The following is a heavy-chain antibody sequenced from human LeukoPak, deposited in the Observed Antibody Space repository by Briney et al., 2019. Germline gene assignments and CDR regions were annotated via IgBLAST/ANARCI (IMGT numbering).Heavy chain of an antibody. V-gene: IGHV4-59*01. CDR1: GGSISSYY. CDR3: AREGVVPAAYFDY. Sequence: ASETLSLTCTVSGGSISSYYWSWIRQPPGKGLEWIGYIYYSGSTNYNPSLKSRVTISVDTSKNQFSLKLSSVTAADTAVCYCAREGVVPAAYFDYWGQGTLVTVSS. CDR2: IYYSGST. D-gene: IGHD2-2*01. J-gene: IGHJ4*02.